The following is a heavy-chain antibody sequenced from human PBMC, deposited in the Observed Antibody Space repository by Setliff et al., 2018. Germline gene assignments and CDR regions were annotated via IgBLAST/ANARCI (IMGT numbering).Heavy chain of an antibody. Sequence: PSETLSLTCTVSGGSISSGSYYWSWIRQPPGKGLEWIGYIYYSGSTNYNPSLKSRVTISVDTSKRQFSLNLLSVTAADTAVYYCARMSRYSEFWSGYAEDYYSSYIDVWGTGATVTVSS. D-gene: IGHD3-3*01. CDR2: IYYSGST. CDR3: ARMSRYSEFWSGYAEDYYSSYIDV. V-gene: IGHV4-61*01. J-gene: IGHJ6*03. CDR1: GGSISSGSYY.